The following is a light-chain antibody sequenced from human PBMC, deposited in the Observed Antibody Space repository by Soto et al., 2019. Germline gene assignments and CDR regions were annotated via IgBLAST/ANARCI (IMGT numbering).Light chain of an antibody. CDR3: HQYGTSPRT. CDR2: GAS. V-gene: IGKV3-20*01. J-gene: IGKJ4*01. Sequence: IVLAQSPGTLSLSPGERATLSCRVSQSISTSLAWFQQIPGQAPRLLIYGASSRGTGIPDRFSGSGSGTDFTLTISSLEPEDFAVYYCHQYGTSPRTFGGGTKVDIK. CDR1: QSISTS.